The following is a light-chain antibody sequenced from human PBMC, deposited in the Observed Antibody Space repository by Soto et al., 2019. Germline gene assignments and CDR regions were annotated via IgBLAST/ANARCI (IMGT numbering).Light chain of an antibody. J-gene: IGLJ1*01. CDR3: SSYAGSLYV. V-gene: IGLV2-8*01. CDR1: SSDVGGYNY. CDR2: EVS. Sequence: QSALTQPPSASGSPGQSVTISCTGTSSDVGGYNYVSWYQQHPGKAPKLMIYEVSKRPSGVPDRFSGSKSGNTASLTVSGLQAEAGADYYCSSYAGSLYVFGTGTKVTVL.